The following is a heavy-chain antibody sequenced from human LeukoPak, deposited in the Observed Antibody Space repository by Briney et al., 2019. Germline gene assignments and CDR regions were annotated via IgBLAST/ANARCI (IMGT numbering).Heavy chain of an antibody. D-gene: IGHD2-8*01. J-gene: IGHJ6*03. V-gene: IGHV4-30-4*08. CDR3: ARDQEDYIVLRKWGYYYYYMDV. CDR1: GGSISSGDYY. Sequence: PSETLSLTCTVSGGSISSGDYYWSWIRQPPGKGLEWIGYIYYSGSTYYNPSLKSRVTISVDPSKNQFSLKLSSVTAADTAVYYCARDQEDYIVLRKWGYYYYYMDVWGKGTTVTVSS. CDR2: IYYSGST.